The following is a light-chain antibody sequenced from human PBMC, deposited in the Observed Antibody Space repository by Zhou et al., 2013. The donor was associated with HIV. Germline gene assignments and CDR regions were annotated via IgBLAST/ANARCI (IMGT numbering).Light chain of an antibody. V-gene: IGKV1-27*01. CDR1: LGISNY. J-gene: IGKJ1*01. Sequence: DIQMTQSPSSLSASVGDRVTITCRATSLGISNYLAWYQQKPGKGPNLLIYGASTLQSGVPSRFSGSGSGTDFTLTISCLQSEDFATYFCQQYYTYPWTFGQGTKVE. CDR2: GAS. CDR3: QQYYTYPWT.